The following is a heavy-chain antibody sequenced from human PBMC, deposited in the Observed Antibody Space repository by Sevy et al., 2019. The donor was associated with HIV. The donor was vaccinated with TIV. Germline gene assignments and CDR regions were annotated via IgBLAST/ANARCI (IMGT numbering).Heavy chain of an antibody. CDR2: LIGGGSRT. CDR3: AKRRVQSGLSGGGANYGMDV. CDR1: GFTFRNAW. J-gene: IGHJ6*02. V-gene: IGHV3-23*01. D-gene: IGHD2-8*02. Sequence: GGSLRLSCATSGFTFRNAWMSWVRQAPGKGLEWVSTLIGGGSRTYYADSVTGRFIISRDNSRNTLYLQMNSLRAEDTAIYYCAKRRVQSGLSGGGANYGMDVCGRGTTVTVSS.